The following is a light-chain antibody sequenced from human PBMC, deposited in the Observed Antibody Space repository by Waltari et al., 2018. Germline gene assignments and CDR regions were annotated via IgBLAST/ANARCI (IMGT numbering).Light chain of an antibody. CDR2: GYD. CDR1: SSNIGSTI. V-gene: IGLV1-44*01. CDR3: AVWDDSLNCLV. J-gene: IGLJ2*01. Sequence: QSVLTQPPSASGAPGQRVTISCSGSSSNIGSTIVNWYQQLPGTAPKLLVYGYDQRPSGVSDRFSGSKSGTSASLAISGLQPEDEADYYCAVWDDSLNCLVFGGGTNLTVL.